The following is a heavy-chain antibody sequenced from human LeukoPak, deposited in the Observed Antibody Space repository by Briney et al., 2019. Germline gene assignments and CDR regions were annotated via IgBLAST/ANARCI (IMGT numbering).Heavy chain of an antibody. D-gene: IGHD2-2*01. Sequence: GGSLRLSCAVSGFTFSSYSMNWVRQAPGKGLKWVSSISSSSSYIYYADSVKGRFTISRDNAKNSLYLQMNSLRAEDTAVYYCARDRCSSTSCQWFDPWGQGTLVTVSS. CDR3: ARDRCSSTSCQWFDP. CDR1: GFTFSSYS. V-gene: IGHV3-21*01. CDR2: ISSSSSYI. J-gene: IGHJ5*02.